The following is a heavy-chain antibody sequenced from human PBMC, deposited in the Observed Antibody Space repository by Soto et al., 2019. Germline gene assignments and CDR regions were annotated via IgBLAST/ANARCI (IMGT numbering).Heavy chain of an antibody. Sequence: GGSLRLSCAASGFTFSSYAMSWVRQAPGKGLEWVSAISGSGGSTYYADSVKGRFTISRDNSKNTLYLQMNSLRAEDTAVYYCAKAIAVAGTSPYFQHWGQGTLVTVSS. CDR2: ISGSGGST. V-gene: IGHV3-23*01. CDR1: GFTFSSYA. J-gene: IGHJ1*01. CDR3: AKAIAVAGTSPYFQH. D-gene: IGHD6-19*01.